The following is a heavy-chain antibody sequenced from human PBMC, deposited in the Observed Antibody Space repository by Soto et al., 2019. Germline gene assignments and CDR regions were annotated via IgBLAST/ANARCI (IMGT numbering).Heavy chain of an antibody. J-gene: IGHJ6*02. CDR1: GFTFSQYW. CDR3: ARDLPLRDAARSMDV. D-gene: IGHD6-25*01. CDR2: IYADGSTT. V-gene: IGHV3-74*01. Sequence: GGSLRLSCEASGFTFSQYWMHWVRQGPGKGLVWVAHIYADGSTTTYADSVKGRFSISRDNAKNMVYLEMNSLRAEDTAVYYCARDLPLRDAARSMDVWGQGTTVTVSS.